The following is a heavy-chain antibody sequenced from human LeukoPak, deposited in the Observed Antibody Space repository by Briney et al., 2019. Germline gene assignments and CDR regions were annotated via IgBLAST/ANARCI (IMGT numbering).Heavy chain of an antibody. D-gene: IGHD6-19*01. J-gene: IGHJ4*02. CDR3: ARGQWLERGFFDY. V-gene: IGHV4-34*01. CDR2: INHSGST. Sequence: SETLSLTCAVYGGSFSGYYWSWIRQPPGKGLEWIGEINHSGSTNYNPSLKSRVTISVDTSKNQFSLKLSSVTAADTAVYYCARGQWLERGFFDYWGQGTLVTVSS. CDR1: GGSFSGYY.